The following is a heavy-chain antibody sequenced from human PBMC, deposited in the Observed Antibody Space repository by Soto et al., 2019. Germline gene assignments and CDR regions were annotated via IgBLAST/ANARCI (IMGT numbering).Heavy chain of an antibody. V-gene: IGHV6-1*01. CDR1: GDSVSSNSAA. D-gene: IGHD6-6*01. J-gene: IGHJ6*02. CDR2: TYYRSKWYN. CDR3: ARDRQLVLPLYDYYYGMDV. Sequence: QALSLPCAISGDSVSSNSAACNWIRQSPSRGLEWLGRTYYRSKWYNDYAVSVKSRITINPDTSKNQFSLQLNSVTPEDTAVYYCARDRQLVLPLYDYYYGMDVWGQGTTVTVSS.